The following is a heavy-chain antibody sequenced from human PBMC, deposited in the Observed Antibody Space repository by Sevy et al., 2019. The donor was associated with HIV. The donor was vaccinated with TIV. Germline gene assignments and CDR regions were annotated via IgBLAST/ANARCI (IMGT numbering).Heavy chain of an antibody. Sequence: SETLSLTCTVSGGSISSYYWSWLRQPPGKGLEWIGYIYYSGSTNYNPSLKSRVTISVDTSKNQFSLRLSSVTAADTAVYYCARGWVEDTLTPGIWGQGTTVTVSS. CDR2: IYYSGST. J-gene: IGHJ3*02. V-gene: IGHV4-59*13. CDR3: ARGWVEDTLTPGI. D-gene: IGHD3-9*01. CDR1: GGSISSYY.